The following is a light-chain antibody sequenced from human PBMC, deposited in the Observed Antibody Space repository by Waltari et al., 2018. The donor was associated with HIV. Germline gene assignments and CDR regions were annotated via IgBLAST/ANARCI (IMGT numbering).Light chain of an antibody. Sequence: ETVLTQSPGTLSLSPGEGATLSCRASQSIRGIFLVWYQQKPGQAPRLLIYGASNRATGISDRFTGSGSGTDFTLTISRLEPEDSAVYYCQQYGRSPLTFGGGTKVAIK. CDR1: QSIRGIF. CDR3: QQYGRSPLT. V-gene: IGKV3-20*01. CDR2: GAS. J-gene: IGKJ4*01.